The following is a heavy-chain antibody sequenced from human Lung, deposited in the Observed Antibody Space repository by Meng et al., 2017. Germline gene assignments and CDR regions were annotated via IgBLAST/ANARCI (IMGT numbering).Heavy chain of an antibody. CDR1: GGSLIDDY. CDR2: IKHSWST. J-gene: IGHJ4*02. D-gene: IGHD4-11*01. Sequence: AQVQHWGQVWFKPMVTLSLTYDVSGGSLIDDYWTWIRQPPGKGLEWIGEIKHSWSTNYHPSLESRATISVYTSQNNLSLKLSSVTAADSAVYYCARGPTTMAHDFDYWGQGTLVTVSS. CDR3: ARGPTTMAHDFDY. V-gene: IGHV4-34*01.